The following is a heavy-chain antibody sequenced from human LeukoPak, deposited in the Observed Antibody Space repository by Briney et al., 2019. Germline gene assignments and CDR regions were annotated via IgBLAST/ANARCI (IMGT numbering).Heavy chain of an antibody. CDR3: ARLYSSSDNWFDP. V-gene: IGHV3-30-3*01. CDR2: ISYDGSNK. CDR1: GFTFSSYA. Sequence: GGSLRLSCAASGFTFSSYAMHWVRQAPGKGLEWVAVISYDGSNKYYADSVKGRFTISRDNSKSTLYLQINSLRAEDTAVYYRARLYSSSDNWFDPWGQGTLVTVSS. J-gene: IGHJ5*02. D-gene: IGHD6-6*01.